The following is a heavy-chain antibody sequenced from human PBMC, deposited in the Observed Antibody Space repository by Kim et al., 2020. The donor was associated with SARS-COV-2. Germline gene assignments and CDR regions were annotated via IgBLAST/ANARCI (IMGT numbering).Heavy chain of an antibody. CDR2: IKQDGSEK. V-gene: IGHV3-7*04. CDR3: ARAEVDVLLWFGELLSYWYFDL. J-gene: IGHJ2*01. CDR1: GFTFSSYW. Sequence: GGSLRLSCAASGFTFSSYWMSWVRQAPGKGLEWVANIKQDGSEKYYVDSVKGRFTISRDNAKNSLYLQMNSLRAEDTAVYYCARAEVDVLLWFGELLSYWYFDLWGRGTLVTVSS. D-gene: IGHD3-10*01.